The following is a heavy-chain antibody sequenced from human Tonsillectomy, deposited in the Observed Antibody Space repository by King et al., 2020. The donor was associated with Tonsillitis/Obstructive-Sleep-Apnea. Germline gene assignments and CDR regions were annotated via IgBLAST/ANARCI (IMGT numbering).Heavy chain of an antibody. CDR1: GITFSSYA. D-gene: IGHD3-10*01. Sequence: VQLVESGGGLVQAGGSLRLSCAASGITFSSYAISWVRPAPGEGRGGGSTIRCGGGSTYYPDPVKGRFTISRDNSKNTLDLKMNSLRAEDTAVYYCAKAMVQGIIITIFDYWGQGTLVTVSS. V-gene: IGHV3-23*04. CDR3: AKAMVQGIIITIFDY. J-gene: IGHJ4*02. CDR2: IRCGGGST.